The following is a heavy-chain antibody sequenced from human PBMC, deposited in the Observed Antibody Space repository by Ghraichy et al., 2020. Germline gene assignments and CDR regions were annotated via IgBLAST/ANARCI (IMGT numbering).Heavy chain of an antibody. D-gene: IGHD6-13*01. J-gene: IGHJ5*02. CDR3: ARSGENSSSWSPGWFDP. CDR1: GGTFSSYA. V-gene: IGHV1-69*06. Sequence: SVKVSCKASGGTFSSYAISWVRQAPGQGLEWMGGIIPIFGTANYAQKFQGRVTITADKSTSTAYMELSSLRSEDTAVYYCARSGENSSSWSPGWFDPWGQGTLVTVSS. CDR2: IIPIFGTA.